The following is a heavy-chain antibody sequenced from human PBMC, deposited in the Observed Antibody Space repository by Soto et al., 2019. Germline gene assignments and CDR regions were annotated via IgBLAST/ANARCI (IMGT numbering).Heavy chain of an antibody. D-gene: IGHD3-9*01. J-gene: IGHJ4*02. CDR1: GGSINGGDYY. CDR3: ARLEGLATISYYFDF. V-gene: IGHV4-30-4*01. Sequence: SETLSLTCTVAGGSINGGDYYWSWIRQPPGEGLEWIGYIYYTGTTYYNPSLKSRVTISIDTSKNQFFLKLGSVTAADAAVYFCARLEGLATISYYFDFWGPGALVTVSS. CDR2: IYYTGTT.